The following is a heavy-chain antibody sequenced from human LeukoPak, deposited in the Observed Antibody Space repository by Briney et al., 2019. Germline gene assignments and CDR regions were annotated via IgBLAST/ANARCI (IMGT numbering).Heavy chain of an antibody. CDR1: GFTFSSYA. CDR3: ARDLRAAVAGGGRYFDL. D-gene: IGHD6-19*01. Sequence: PGRSLRLSCAASGFTFSSYAMHWVRQAPGKGLEWVAVISYDGSNKYYADSVKGRFTISRDNSKNTLYLQMNSLRAEDTAVYYCARDLRAAVAGGGRYFDLWGRGTLVTVSS. V-gene: IGHV3-30-3*01. CDR2: ISYDGSNK. J-gene: IGHJ2*01.